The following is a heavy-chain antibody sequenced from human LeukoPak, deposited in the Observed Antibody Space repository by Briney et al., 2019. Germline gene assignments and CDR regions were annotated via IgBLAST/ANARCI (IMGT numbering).Heavy chain of an antibody. CDR1: GFTFSSHW. J-gene: IGHJ4*02. V-gene: IGHV3-7*01. D-gene: IGHD1-14*01. Sequence: GGSLRLSCAASGFTFSSHWMTWVRQAPGKGLEWVANIKQDGSEKYYVDSVKGRFTISRDNAKNSLYLQMNSLRAEDTAVYYCARGPEYFDYWGQGTLVTVSS. CDR2: IKQDGSEK. CDR3: ARGPEYFDY.